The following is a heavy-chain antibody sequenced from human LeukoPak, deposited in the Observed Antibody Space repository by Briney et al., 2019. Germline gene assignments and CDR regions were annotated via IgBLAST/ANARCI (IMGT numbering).Heavy chain of an antibody. D-gene: IGHD4-17*01. V-gene: IGHV4-59*01. CDR3: ARGELYGDYNY. J-gene: IGHJ4*02. Sequence: SETLSLTCTVSGGSISSYYWSWIRQPPGKGLEWIGYIYYSGSTNYNPSLKSRVTISVDTSKNQFSLKLSSVTAADTAVYYCARGELYGDYNYWGQGTLVTVSS. CDR2: IYYSGST. CDR1: GGSISSYY.